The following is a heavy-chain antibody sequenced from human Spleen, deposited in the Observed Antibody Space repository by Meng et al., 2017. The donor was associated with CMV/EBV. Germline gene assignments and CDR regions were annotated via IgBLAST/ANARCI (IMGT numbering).Heavy chain of an antibody. D-gene: IGHD3-3*01. J-gene: IGHJ4*02. V-gene: IGHV4-39*07. Sequence: SETLSLTCTVSGGSVYSSSHYWGWIRQPPGKGLEWIGTIYYNGGTSYNPSLKSRVTISVDTSKNQFSLKLSSVTAADTAVYYCAREVSSRRDLFGLYYFDYWGQGTLVTVSS. CDR1: GGSVYSSSHY. CDR3: AREVSSRRDLFGLYYFDY. CDR2: IYYNGGT.